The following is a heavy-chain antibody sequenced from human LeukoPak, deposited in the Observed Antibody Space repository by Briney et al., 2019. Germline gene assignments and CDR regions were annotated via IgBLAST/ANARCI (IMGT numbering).Heavy chain of an antibody. D-gene: IGHD6-6*01. J-gene: IGHJ5*02. CDR2: INPHNGGT. V-gene: IGHV1-2*02. CDR3: TGHSSSSDGWFDP. Sequence: GASVEVSCKASGITVTDYFIHWVRQAPGQGLEWMGWINPHNGGTNYAQNFRGRVTMTRATSINTVYMDLTRLTSDDTAIYYCTGHSSSSDGWFDPWGQGTLVTVSS. CDR1: GITVTDYF.